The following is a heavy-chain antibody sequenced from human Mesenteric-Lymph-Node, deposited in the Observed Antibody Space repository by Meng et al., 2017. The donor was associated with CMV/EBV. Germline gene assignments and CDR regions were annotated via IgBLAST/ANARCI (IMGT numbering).Heavy chain of an antibody. CDR1: GFTFSSYA. Sequence: GGSLRLSCAASGFTFSSYAMSWVRQAPGKGLEWVSGISGSGGNTYYADSVKGRFTISRDNAKNSLYLQMNSLRAEDTAVYYCARESGFRRVVRRDWFDPWGQGTLVTVSS. CDR3: ARESGFRRVVRRDWFDP. CDR2: ISGSGGNT. V-gene: IGHV3-23*01. J-gene: IGHJ5*02. D-gene: IGHD3-3*01.